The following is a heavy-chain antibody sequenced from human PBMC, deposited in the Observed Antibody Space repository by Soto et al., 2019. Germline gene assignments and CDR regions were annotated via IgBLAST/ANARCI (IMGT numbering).Heavy chain of an antibody. Sequence: GGSLRLSCAASGFTFSGSAIHWVRQASGKGLEWVGRIRSKANSYATAYAASLKGGFTISRDDSKNTAYLQMNSLKTEDTAVYYCTRHHPDCSGGSCFLYWGQGTLVTAPQ. CDR3: TRHHPDCSGGSCFLY. V-gene: IGHV3-73*01. J-gene: IGHJ4*02. CDR1: GFTFSGSA. D-gene: IGHD2-15*01. CDR2: IRSKANSYAT.